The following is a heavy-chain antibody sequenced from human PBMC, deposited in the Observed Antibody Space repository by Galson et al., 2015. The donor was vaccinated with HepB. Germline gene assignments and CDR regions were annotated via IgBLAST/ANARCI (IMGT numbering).Heavy chain of an antibody. CDR3: ARGLRWITAAGWQLSNFDY. CDR2: ISYDGRNK. V-gene: IGHV3-30*04. Sequence: SLRLSCAASGFTFSSYAMHWVRQAPGKGLEWVAVISYDGRNKYYADSVKGRFTISRDNSKNTLYLQMNSLRAEDTAVYYSARGLRWITAAGWQLSNFDYWGQGTLVTVSS. CDR1: GFTFSSYA. J-gene: IGHJ4*02. D-gene: IGHD6-13*01.